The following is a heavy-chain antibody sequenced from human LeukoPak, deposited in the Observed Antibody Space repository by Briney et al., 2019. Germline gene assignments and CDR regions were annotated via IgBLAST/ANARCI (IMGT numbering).Heavy chain of an antibody. V-gene: IGHV3-23*01. Sequence: GGSLRLSCAASGFTFSRYAMSWVRQAPGKGLEWVSAITDSGGSTYYADSVKGRFTISRDNSKNTLYLQMNSLRADDTAVYYCARIWRYFDYWGQGTLVTVSS. CDR2: ITDSGGST. J-gene: IGHJ4*02. CDR3: ARIWRYFDY. CDR1: GFTFSRYA.